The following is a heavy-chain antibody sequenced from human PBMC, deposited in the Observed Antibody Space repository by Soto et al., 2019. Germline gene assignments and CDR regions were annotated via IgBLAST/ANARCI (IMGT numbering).Heavy chain of an antibody. Sequence: RLSCVASGFTFSNYNMNWVRQAPGWGLEWVSHISGTGVYIQSADAVKGRFTISSDNDKNSVYLQLNSLRDEDMAVYYCARVGALKTFSTWGQEALFTVSS. V-gene: IGHV3-21*01. CDR1: GFTFSNYN. CDR3: ARVGALKTFST. J-gene: IGHJ5*02. CDR2: ISGTGVYI.